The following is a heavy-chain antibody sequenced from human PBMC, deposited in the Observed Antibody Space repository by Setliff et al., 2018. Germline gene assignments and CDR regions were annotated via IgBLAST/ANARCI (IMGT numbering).Heavy chain of an antibody. CDR1: RFSFSNYW. CDR3: ASTYSYGSGFGF. V-gene: IGHV3-7*01. CDR2: IKPDGSEG. D-gene: IGHD3-10*01. Sequence: GESLTISCAASRFSFSNYWMSWVRQAPGKGLEWVANIKPDGSEGYYVDSVKGRFTISRDNTKNSLYLQMNSLRAEDMAVYYCASTYSYGSGFGFWGQGTLVTVSS. J-gene: IGHJ4*02.